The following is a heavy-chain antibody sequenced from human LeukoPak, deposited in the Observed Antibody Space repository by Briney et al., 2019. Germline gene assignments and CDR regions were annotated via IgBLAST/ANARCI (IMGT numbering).Heavy chain of an antibody. D-gene: IGHD2-2*02. CDR1: GFTFDDYG. J-gene: IGHJ6*03. CDR3: ARQVYCSGTGCYTKYYYYYMDV. Sequence: GGSLRLSCAASGFTFDDYGMSWVRQAPGKGLEWVSSINWNGGSTGYADSAKGRFTISRHNAKNSLYLQMNSLRAEDTALYYCARQVYCSGTGCYTKYYYYYMDVWGKETTVTVSS. V-gene: IGHV3-20*04. CDR2: INWNGGST.